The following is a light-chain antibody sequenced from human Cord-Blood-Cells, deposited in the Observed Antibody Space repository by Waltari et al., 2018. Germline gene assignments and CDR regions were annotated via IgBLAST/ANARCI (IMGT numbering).Light chain of an antibody. Sequence: EIVLTQSPATLSLSPGERATLSCRASQSVSSYLAWYQQKPGQAPRLLLYDASNRATGIPARFSGSGSGTDVTLTISSLEPEDFAVYYCQQRSNWPRTFGQGTKLEIK. CDR2: DAS. J-gene: IGKJ2*01. V-gene: IGKV3-11*01. CDR1: QSVSSY. CDR3: QQRSNWPRT.